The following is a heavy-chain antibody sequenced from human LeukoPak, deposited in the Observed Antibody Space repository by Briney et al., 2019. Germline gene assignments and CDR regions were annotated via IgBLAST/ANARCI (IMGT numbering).Heavy chain of an antibody. V-gene: IGHV1-18*01. Sequence: GASVKVSCKASGYTFTSYDISWVRQATGQGLEWMGWMNPYNGNTSYAQKLQGRVTMTTDTSTSTAYMELSSLRSDDTAVYYWAKAAYDILTGNQYYFDYWGQGTLVTVSS. CDR3: AKAAYDILTGNQYYFDY. CDR2: MNPYNGNT. CDR1: GYTFTSYD. J-gene: IGHJ4*02. D-gene: IGHD3-9*01.